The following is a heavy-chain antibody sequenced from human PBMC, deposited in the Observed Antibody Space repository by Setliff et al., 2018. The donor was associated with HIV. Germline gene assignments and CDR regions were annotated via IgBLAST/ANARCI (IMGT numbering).Heavy chain of an antibody. D-gene: IGHD6-6*01. CDR2: INAGNGNT. Sequence: ASVKVSCKASGYTFTSYAMHWVRQAPGQSLEWMGWINAGNGNTKYSQNFQGRVTFTSDTSASTAYMQLTSLRSEDTAVYYCTTNIAARPEGGFDFWGQGTLVTVSS. V-gene: IGHV1-3*01. CDR1: GYTFTSYA. J-gene: IGHJ4*02. CDR3: TTNIAARPEGGFDF.